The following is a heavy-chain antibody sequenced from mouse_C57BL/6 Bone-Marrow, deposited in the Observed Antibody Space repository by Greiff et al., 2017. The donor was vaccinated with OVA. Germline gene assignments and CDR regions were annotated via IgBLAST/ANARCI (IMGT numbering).Heavy chain of an antibody. Sequence: VQLQQSGAELARPGASVKLSCKASGYTFTSYGISWVKQRTGQGLELIGEIYPRSGNTYYNEKFKGKATLTADKSSSTAYMELRSLTSEDSAVYFCARRDDGYYLAWFAYWGQGTLVTVSA. V-gene: IGHV1-81*01. CDR1: GYTFTSYG. J-gene: IGHJ3*01. CDR2: IYPRSGNT. D-gene: IGHD2-3*01. CDR3: ARRDDGYYLAWFAY.